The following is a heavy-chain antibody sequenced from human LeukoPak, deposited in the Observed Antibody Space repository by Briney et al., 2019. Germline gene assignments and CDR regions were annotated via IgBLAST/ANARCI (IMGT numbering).Heavy chain of an antibody. J-gene: IGHJ4*02. V-gene: IGHV3-7*01. CDR3: ARGLGYSYGLYYFDY. CDR1: GFTFSTYW. D-gene: IGHD5-18*01. Sequence: GGSLRLSCAASGFTFSTYWMSWVRQAPGKGLEWVANIKQDGSEKYYVDSVKGRFTISRDNAKNSLYLQMNSLRAEDTAVYYCARGLGYSYGLYYFDYWGQGTLVTVSS. CDR2: IKQDGSEK.